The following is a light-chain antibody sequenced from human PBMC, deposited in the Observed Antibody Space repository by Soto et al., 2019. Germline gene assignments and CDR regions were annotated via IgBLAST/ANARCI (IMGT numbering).Light chain of an antibody. CDR2: VNN. V-gene: IGLV1-40*01. CDR3: QSYDSSLSLVV. CDR1: SSNIGAGYD. J-gene: IGLJ2*01. Sequence: QSVLTQPPSVSGAPGQRVTISCTGSSSNIGAGYDVHWYQQLPGTAPKLLIYVNNNRPSGVPDRFSGSNSGTSASLAITGLQAEDEADYYRQSYDSSLSLVVFGGGTKVTVL.